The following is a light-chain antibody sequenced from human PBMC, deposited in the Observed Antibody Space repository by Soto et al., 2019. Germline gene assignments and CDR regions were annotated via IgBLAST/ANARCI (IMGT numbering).Light chain of an antibody. Sequence: EIIVTQSPATLSVSPGERATLSCRASQSVNNNLAWYQQKPGQAPRLLIYGASTRATGIPARFGGSGYGTEFTLTISSLQSEDFAIYYSQQYNNWPLLTFGGGTKVETK. J-gene: IGKJ4*01. CDR2: GAS. V-gene: IGKV3-15*01. CDR1: QSVNNN. CDR3: QQYNNWPLLT.